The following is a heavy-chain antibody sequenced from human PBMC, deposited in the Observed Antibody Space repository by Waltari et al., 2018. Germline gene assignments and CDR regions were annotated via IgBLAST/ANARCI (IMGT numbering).Heavy chain of an antibody. CDR2: ISAYNGNT. CDR3: ARDPSLMVYASYFDY. Sequence: QVQLVQSGAEVKKPGASVKVSCKASGYTFTSYGISWVRPAPGQGLEWMGWISAYNGNTNYAQKLQGRVTMTTDTSTSTAYMELRSLRSDDTAVYYCARDPSLMVYASYFDYWGQGTLVTVSS. D-gene: IGHD2-8*01. CDR1: GYTFTSYG. V-gene: IGHV1-18*01. J-gene: IGHJ4*02.